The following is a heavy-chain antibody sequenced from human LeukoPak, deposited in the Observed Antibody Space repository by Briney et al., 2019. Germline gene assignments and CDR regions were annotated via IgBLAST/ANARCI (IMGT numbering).Heavy chain of an antibody. CDR1: GGSFSSSSYY. CDR3: ARDTAGAGMKLGELSTKPNWFDP. CDR2: IYTSGST. Sequence: SETLSLTCTVSGGSFSSSSYYWSWIRQPAGKGLEWIGRIYTSGSTNYNPSLKSRVTISVDTSKNQFSLKLSSVTAADTAVYYCARDTAGAGMKLGELSTKPNWFDPWGQGTLVTVSS. V-gene: IGHV4-61*02. J-gene: IGHJ5*02. D-gene: IGHD3-10*01.